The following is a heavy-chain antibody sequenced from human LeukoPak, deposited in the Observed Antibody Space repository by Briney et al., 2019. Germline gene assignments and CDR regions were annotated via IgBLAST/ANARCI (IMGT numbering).Heavy chain of an antibody. D-gene: IGHD5-12*01. V-gene: IGHV3-23*01. CDR3: AKSGGYSGYDLGY. J-gene: IGHJ4*02. CDR1: AFTFSSYA. CDR2: ISGSGGST. Sequence: GGSLRLSRAASAFTFSSYAMSWVRQAPGKGLEWVSGISGSGGSTYYADSVKGRFTISRDNSKNTLYLQMNSLRAEDTAVYYCAKSGGYSGYDLGYWGQGTLVTVAS.